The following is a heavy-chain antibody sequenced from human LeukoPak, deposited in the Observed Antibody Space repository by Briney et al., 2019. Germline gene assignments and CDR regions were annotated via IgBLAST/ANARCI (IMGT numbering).Heavy chain of an antibody. CDR3: ASPGYSSGGHDY. D-gene: IGHD6-25*01. J-gene: IGHJ4*02. V-gene: IGHV3-53*01. CDR1: GFTVSSNY. CDR2: IYSGGST. Sequence: GGSLRLSCAASGFTVSSNYMSWVRQAPGKGLEWVSVIYSGGSTYYADSVKGRFTISRDNAKDSLYLQMNSLRAEDTAVYYCASPGYSSGGHDYWGQGTLVTVSS.